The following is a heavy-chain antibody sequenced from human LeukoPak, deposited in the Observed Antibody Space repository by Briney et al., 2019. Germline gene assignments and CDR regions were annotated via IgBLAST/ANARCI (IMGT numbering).Heavy chain of an antibody. Sequence: GGSLRLSCTASGFPFIEYSMNWVRQAPGKGLEWISYIGFDSGNTKYADSVRGRFTISADKAKNSLYLQMNSLRVEDTAVYYCARDHNYVFDNWGEGTLVSLAS. CDR3: ARDHNYVFDN. J-gene: IGHJ4*02. V-gene: IGHV3-48*01. D-gene: IGHD1-1*01. CDR2: IGFDSGNT. CDR1: GFPFIEYS.